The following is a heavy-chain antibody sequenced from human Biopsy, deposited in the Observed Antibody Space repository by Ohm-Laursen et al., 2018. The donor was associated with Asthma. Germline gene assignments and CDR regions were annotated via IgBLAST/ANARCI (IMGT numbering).Heavy chain of an antibody. CDR2: ISVYNGNT. V-gene: IGHV1-18*01. D-gene: IGHD3-10*01. CDR1: GYTFNIAG. J-gene: IGHJ6*02. Sequence: ASVKVSCKTSGYTFNIAGITWVRQAPGQGLEWMGWISVYNGNTKVAQKLQDRVTMITDTSTSTAYMELRSLRSDDTAVYFCARAVDYSHYYGIDVWGQGTMVTVS. CDR3: ARAVDYSHYYGIDV.